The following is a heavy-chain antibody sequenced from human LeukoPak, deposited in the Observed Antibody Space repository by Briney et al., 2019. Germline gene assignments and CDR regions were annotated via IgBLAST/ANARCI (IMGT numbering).Heavy chain of an antibody. CDR2: IYYSGST. D-gene: IGHD1-26*01. V-gene: IGHV4-39*07. Sequence: SETLSLTCTVSGGSISSSSYYWGWIRQPPGKGLEWIGSIYYSGSTYYNPSLKSRVTISVDTSKNQFSLKLSSVTAADTAVYYCARGGSSGRLNPLVGATTAPLDYWGQGTLVTVSS. CDR3: ARGGSSGRLNPLVGATTAPLDY. J-gene: IGHJ4*02. CDR1: GGSISSSSYY.